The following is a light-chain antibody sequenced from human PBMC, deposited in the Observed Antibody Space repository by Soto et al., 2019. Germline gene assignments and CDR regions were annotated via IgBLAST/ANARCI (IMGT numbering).Light chain of an antibody. CDR2: GAS. CDR1: QSVSSN. J-gene: IGKJ1*01. V-gene: IGKV3-15*01. CDR3: QQYNNWPPWT. Sequence: EIVMTQSPATLSVSPGERATLSCRASQSVSSNLAWYQQKPCQAPRLLIYGASTRATGIPARFSGSGSGTEFTLTISSLPSEDFAVYYWQQYNNWPPWTFGQGTKVEIK.